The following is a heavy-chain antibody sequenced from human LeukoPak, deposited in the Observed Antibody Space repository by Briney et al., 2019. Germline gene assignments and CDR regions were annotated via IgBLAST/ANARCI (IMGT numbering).Heavy chain of an antibody. D-gene: IGHD3-10*01. Sequence: KPSETLSLTCSVSGGSISGYYWNWIRQPPGKGQEWIANVSYSGRTDYNPSLKSRVTISVDTSKNQFSLKLSSVTAADTAVYYCARGLTMVQATGWANYMDVWGKGTTVTVSS. CDR1: GGSISGYY. CDR2: VSYSGRT. CDR3: ARGLTMVQATGWANYMDV. J-gene: IGHJ6*03. V-gene: IGHV4-59*01.